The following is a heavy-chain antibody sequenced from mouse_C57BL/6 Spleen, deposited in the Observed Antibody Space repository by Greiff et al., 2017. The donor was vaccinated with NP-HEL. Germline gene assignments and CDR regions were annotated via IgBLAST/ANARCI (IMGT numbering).Heavy chain of an antibody. D-gene: IGHD3-2*02. V-gene: IGHV1-15*01. CDR2: IDPETGGT. J-gene: IGHJ4*01. CDR3: TRDSSGPYAVDY. CDR1: GYTFTDYE. Sequence: VKLQESGAELVRPGASVTLSCKASGYTFTDYEMHWVKQTPVHGLEWIGAIDPETGGTAYNQKFKGKAILTADKSSSTAYMELRSLTSEDSAVYYCTRDSSGPYAVDYWGKGTTVTVSS.